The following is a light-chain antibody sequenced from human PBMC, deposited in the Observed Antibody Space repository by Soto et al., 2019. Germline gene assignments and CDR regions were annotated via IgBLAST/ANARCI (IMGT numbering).Light chain of an antibody. Sequence: EIVLKQSPATLSLYTGERATLSCRASQSISTYLAWYQQKPGQAPRLLIYDASSRATGIPDRFSGGGSGTDFTLTICRLEPEDFTLYCSQHSTIQPLTFSGGTNVDIK. V-gene: IGKV3-11*01. CDR2: DAS. CDR3: QHSTIQPLT. CDR1: QSISTY. J-gene: IGKJ4*01.